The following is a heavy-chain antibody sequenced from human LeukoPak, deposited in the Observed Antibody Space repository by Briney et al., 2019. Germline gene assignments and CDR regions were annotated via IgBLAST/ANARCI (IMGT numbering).Heavy chain of an antibody. V-gene: IGHV3-23*01. CDR1: GFTFSSYA. J-gene: IGHJ4*02. CDR2: ISGSGGST. D-gene: IGHD6-19*01. Sequence: GGSLRFSCAASGFTFSSYAMSWVRQAPGKGLEWVSAISGSGGSTYYADSVKGRFTISRDNSKNTLYLQMNSLRAEDTAVYYCAKDPEYSSGWYLDYWGQGTLVTVSS. CDR3: AKDPEYSSGWYLDY.